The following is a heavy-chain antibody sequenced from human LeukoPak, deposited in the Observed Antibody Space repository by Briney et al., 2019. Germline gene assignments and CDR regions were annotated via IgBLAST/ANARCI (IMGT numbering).Heavy chain of an antibody. Sequence: GGSLRLSCAASGFTFSSYSMNWVRQAPGKGLEWVSSISSSSSYIYYADSVKGRFTISRDNAKNSLYLQMNSLRAEDTAVYYCTRDHDFPYYFDYWGQGTLVTVSS. CDR3: TRDHDFPYYFDY. CDR1: GFTFSSYS. D-gene: IGHD3/OR15-3a*01. CDR2: ISSSSSYI. J-gene: IGHJ4*02. V-gene: IGHV3-21*01.